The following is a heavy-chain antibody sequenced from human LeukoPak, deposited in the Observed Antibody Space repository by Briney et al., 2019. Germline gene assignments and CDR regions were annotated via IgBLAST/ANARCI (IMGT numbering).Heavy chain of an antibody. CDR1: GDSISSSSYY. Sequence: PSETLSLTXTVSGDSISSSSYYWGWIRQPPGKGLEWIGNIYYSGTTYNNPSLKSRVTIDVDTSKNQFSLKLSSVTAADMAVYYCARVVRSSWTLLDYWGQGTLVTVSS. CDR2: IYYSGTT. V-gene: IGHV4-39*01. CDR3: ARVVRSSWTLLDY. J-gene: IGHJ4*02. D-gene: IGHD6-13*01.